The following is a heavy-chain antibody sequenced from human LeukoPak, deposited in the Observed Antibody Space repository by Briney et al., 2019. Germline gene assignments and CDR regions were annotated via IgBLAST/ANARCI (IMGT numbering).Heavy chain of an antibody. Sequence: SVKVSRKASGYTFTSYGISWVRQAPGQGLEWMGRIIPILNITDYAQGFQGRVTLTADKSTSTAYMELSTLRSEDTAVYYCAKDGVVVVATSVYYYYYGMDVWGQGTTVTVSS. D-gene: IGHD2-2*01. V-gene: IGHV1-69*04. CDR1: GYTFTSYG. CDR3: AKDGVVVVATSVYYYYYGMDV. CDR2: IIPILNIT. J-gene: IGHJ6*02.